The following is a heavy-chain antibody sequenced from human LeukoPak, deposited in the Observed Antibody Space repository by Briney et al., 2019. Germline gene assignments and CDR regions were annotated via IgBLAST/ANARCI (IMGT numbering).Heavy chain of an antibody. D-gene: IGHD6-19*01. J-gene: IGHJ4*02. Sequence: SETLSLTYTVSRGSISSYYWSWIRQPPGKGLEWIGHISYSGTTNYNPSLKSRLTISVDTSKNQFSLKLSSVTAADTAVYYCASLYSSALYSLVGWGQGTLVTVSS. CDR1: RGSISSYY. V-gene: IGHV4-59*08. CDR3: ASLYSSALYSLVG. CDR2: ISYSGTT.